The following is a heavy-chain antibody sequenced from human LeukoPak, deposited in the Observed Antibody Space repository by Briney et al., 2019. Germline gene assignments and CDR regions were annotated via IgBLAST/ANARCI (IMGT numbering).Heavy chain of an antibody. Sequence: YETLSLTCTVSGGSITSGSYHWGCIRQSPGKGLEWIGNTYYTGSAYYRPSLQSRVSISVDTSKKEFSLKLTSVTAADTAVYYCARDRDGYAYSFDYWGEGTVVTVSS. V-gene: IGHV4-39*02. CDR2: TYYTGSA. CDR3: ARDRDGYAYSFDY. CDR1: GGSITSGSYH. J-gene: IGHJ4*02. D-gene: IGHD5-24*01.